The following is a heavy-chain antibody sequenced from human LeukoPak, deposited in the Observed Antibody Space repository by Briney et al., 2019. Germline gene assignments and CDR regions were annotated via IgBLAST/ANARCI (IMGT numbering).Heavy chain of an antibody. CDR1: GFTFSSYA. J-gene: IGHJ4*02. Sequence: GGSLRLSCAASGFTFSSYAMNWVRQAPGKGLEWVSYISATNAIYYADSVKGRFTISRDNAKNSLYLQMNSLSDEDTAVYYCARDDKCAFDYWGQGTLVTVSS. V-gene: IGHV3-48*02. CDR3: ARDDKCAFDY. D-gene: IGHD3-22*01. CDR2: ISATNAI.